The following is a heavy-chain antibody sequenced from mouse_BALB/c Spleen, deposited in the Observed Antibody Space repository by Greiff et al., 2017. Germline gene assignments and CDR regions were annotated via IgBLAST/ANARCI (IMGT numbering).Heavy chain of an antibody. J-gene: IGHJ4*01. Sequence: DVMLVESGGGLVKPGGSLKLSCAASGFAFSSYDMSWVRQTPEKRLEWVAYISSGGGSTYYPDTVKGRFTISRDNAKNTLYLQMSSLKSEDTAMYYCARPYYDYDGAMDYWGQGTSVTVSS. V-gene: IGHV5-12-1*01. CDR1: GFAFSSYD. CDR3: ARPYYDYDGAMDY. D-gene: IGHD2-4*01. CDR2: ISSGGGST.